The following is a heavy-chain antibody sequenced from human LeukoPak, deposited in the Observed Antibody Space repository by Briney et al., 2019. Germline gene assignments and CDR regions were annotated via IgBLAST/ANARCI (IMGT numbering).Heavy chain of an antibody. J-gene: IGHJ4*02. CDR3: ARGVPQWPARVDY. Sequence: SETLSLTCTVSGGSISSYYWSWIRQHPGKGLEWIGSIYYTGSTNYNPSLKSRVTISVETSKNQFSLKLSSVTAADTAVYFCARGVPQWPARVDYWGQGTLVTVSS. CDR1: GGSISSYY. V-gene: IGHV4-59*08. D-gene: IGHD6-19*01. CDR2: IYYTGST.